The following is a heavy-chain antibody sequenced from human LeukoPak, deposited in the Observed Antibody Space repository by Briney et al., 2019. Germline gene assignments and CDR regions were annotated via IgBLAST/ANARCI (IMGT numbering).Heavy chain of an antibody. J-gene: IGHJ6*03. CDR1: GYTFTGYY. CDR3: ARVTYYYYYMDV. Sequence: ASVKVSCKASGYTFTGYYMHWLRQAPGQGLEWMGWINPNSGGANYAQKFQGRVTITRDTSISTAYMELSRLRSDDTAVYYCARVTYYYYYMDVWGKGTTVTVSS. CDR2: INPNSGGA. V-gene: IGHV1-2*02.